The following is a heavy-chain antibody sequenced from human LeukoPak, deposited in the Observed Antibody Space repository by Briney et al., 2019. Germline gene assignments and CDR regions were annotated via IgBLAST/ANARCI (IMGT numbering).Heavy chain of an antibody. CDR3: ARDRWQYDFWSGLIDY. J-gene: IGHJ4*02. V-gene: IGHV1-2*02. D-gene: IGHD3-3*01. CDR2: INPNSGGT. CDR1: GYTFTGYY. Sequence: ASVKVSCKASGYTFTGYYMHWVRQAPGQGLEWMGWINPNSGGTNYAQKFQGRVTMTRDTSISTAYMELSRLRSDDTAVYYCARDRWQYDFWSGLIDYWGQGTPVTISS.